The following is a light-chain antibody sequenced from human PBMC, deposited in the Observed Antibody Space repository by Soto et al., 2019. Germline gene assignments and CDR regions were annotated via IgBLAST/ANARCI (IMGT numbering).Light chain of an antibody. CDR2: GAS. V-gene: IGKV3-20*01. J-gene: IGKJ3*01. Sequence: ELVLTQSPGTLSLSPGERATLSCRASQTVSSYLAWYQQKPGQAPRLLIYGASNRATGIPDRFSGSGSGTDFTLTISRLEPEDFAVYYCQQYDSSPPIFPFGPGTKVHIK. CDR3: QQYDSSPPIFP. CDR1: QTVSSY.